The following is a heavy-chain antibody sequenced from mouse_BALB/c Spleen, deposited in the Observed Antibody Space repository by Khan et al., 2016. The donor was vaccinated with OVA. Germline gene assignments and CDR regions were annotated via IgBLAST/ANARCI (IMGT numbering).Heavy chain of an antibody. CDR3: ARLEDI. V-gene: IGHV2-9*02. Sequence: QVQLQQSGPGLVAPSQSLSITCTVSGFSLTSYGVHWVRQPPGKGLEWLGVIWAGGSTNYNSALMSSLSISKDKSQSTVFLKMNSLQTDNSAMYYCARLEDIWGRGTTLTVSS. J-gene: IGHJ2*01. CDR2: IWAGGST. D-gene: IGHD1-3*01. CDR1: GFSLTSYG.